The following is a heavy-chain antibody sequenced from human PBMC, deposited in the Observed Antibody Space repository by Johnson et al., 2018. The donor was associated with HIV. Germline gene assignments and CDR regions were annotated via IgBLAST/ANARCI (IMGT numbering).Heavy chain of an antibody. CDR3: ARAVAVAGMRDDAFDI. J-gene: IGHJ3*02. CDR1: GFTFSSYA. D-gene: IGHD6-19*01. Sequence: VQLVESGGGLVQPGGSLRLSCAASGFTFSSYAMSWVRQAPGKGLEWVSVISSGGSTSYPDSVKGRFTISRDNSKNTLYLQMNSLRAGDTAVYYCARAVAVAGMRDDAFDIWGQGTMVTVSS. CDR2: ISSGGST. V-gene: IGHV3-66*01.